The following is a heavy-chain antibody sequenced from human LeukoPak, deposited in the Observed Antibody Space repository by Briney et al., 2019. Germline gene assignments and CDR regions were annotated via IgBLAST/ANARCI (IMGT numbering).Heavy chain of an antibody. V-gene: IGHV3-30-3*01. CDR3: ARAPYSSVWSFDY. J-gene: IGHJ4*02. Sequence: GSLRLSCAASGFTFSSYAMHWVRQAPGKGLEWVAVISYDGSNKYYADSVKGRFTISRDNSKNTLYLQMNSLRAEDTAVYYCARAPYSSVWSFDYWGQGTLVTVSS. CDR1: GFTFSSYA. D-gene: IGHD6-13*01. CDR2: ISYDGSNK.